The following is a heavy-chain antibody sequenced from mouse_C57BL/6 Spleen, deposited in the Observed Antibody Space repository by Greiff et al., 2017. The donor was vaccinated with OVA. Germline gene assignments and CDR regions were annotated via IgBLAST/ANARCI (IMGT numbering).Heavy chain of an antibody. Sequence: QVQLKQPGAELVKPGASVKLSCKASGYTFTSYWMHWVKQRPGQGLEWIGMIHPNSGSTNYNEKFKSKATLTVDKSSSTAYMQLSSLTSEDSAVYDCARNDYYGSETWYFDVWGTGTTVTVSP. J-gene: IGHJ1*03. CDR1: GYTFTSYW. CDR2: IHPNSGST. D-gene: IGHD1-1*01. V-gene: IGHV1-64*01. CDR3: ARNDYYGSETWYFDV.